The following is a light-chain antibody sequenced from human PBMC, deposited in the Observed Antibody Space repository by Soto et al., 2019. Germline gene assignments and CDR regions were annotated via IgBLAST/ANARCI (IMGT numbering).Light chain of an antibody. CDR1: SSDVGDYNY. Sequence: QSALTQPASVSGSPGQSITISCTGTSSDVGDYNYVSWYQQHPGKAPKLIIYGVSNRPSGISNRFSGSKSGNTASLTISGFQAEDEADYYCSSYTSTNTLVFGGGTKLTVL. J-gene: IGLJ2*01. CDR2: GVS. CDR3: SSYTSTNTLV. V-gene: IGLV2-14*01.